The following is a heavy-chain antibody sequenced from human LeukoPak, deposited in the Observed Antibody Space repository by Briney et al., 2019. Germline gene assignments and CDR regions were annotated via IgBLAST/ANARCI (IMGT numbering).Heavy chain of an antibody. D-gene: IGHD3-10*01. J-gene: IGHJ4*02. V-gene: IGHV3-74*01. Sequence: GGSLRLSCATSGFTFSDYWIHWVRQAPGKGLVWVSRINTDGSITNYADSVKGRFSISRDNAKNTLYLQMSSLRAEDTAVYYCARDRGPRTGFMVREAYDYWGQGTLVTVSS. CDR3: ARDRGPRTGFMVREAYDY. CDR2: INTDGSIT. CDR1: GFTFSDYW.